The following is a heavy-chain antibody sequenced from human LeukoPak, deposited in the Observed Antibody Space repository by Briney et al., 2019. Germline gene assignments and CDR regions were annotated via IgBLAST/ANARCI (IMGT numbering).Heavy chain of an antibody. Sequence: SETLSLTCTVSGGSISNYYWSWFRQPPGKGLEWIGYIYYSGSTNYNPSLRSRVTISVEKSKKQFSLRLTSVTAADTAVYYCARHGGGAARGLDYWGQGTLVTVSS. D-gene: IGHD6-6*01. CDR2: IYYSGST. CDR1: GGSISNYY. CDR3: ARHGGGAARGLDY. J-gene: IGHJ4*02. V-gene: IGHV4-59*08.